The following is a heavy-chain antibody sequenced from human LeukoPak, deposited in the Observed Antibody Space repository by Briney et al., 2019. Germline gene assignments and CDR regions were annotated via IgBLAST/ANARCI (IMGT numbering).Heavy chain of an antibody. Sequence: GESLKISCKGSGYSFNTYWIGWVRQMPGKGLEWMGIIYPGDSDTRYSPSFQGQVTISADKSISTAYLQWSSLKASDTAMYYYARRESDYFDYWGQGTLVTVSS. V-gene: IGHV5-51*01. CDR3: ARRESDYFDY. J-gene: IGHJ4*02. CDR1: GYSFNTYW. CDR2: IYPGDSDT.